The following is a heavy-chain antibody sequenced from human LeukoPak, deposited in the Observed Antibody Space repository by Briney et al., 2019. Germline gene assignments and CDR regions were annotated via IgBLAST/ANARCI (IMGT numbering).Heavy chain of an antibody. V-gene: IGHV3-23*01. CDR3: AKGRGGGYHYYGLDV. Sequence: GGSLRHSCAASGFTFSTYAMSWVRQAPGKGLEWVSAINDNGGITSYADSVKGRFTISRDSSKNTLYLQMDSLRAEDTAVYYCAKGRGGGYHYYGLDVWGQGTTVTVSS. CDR2: INDNGGIT. J-gene: IGHJ6*02. CDR1: GFTFSTYA. D-gene: IGHD2-15*01.